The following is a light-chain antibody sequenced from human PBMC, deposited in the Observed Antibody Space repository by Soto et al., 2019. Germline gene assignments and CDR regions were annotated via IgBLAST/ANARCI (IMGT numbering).Light chain of an antibody. CDR1: QTVSYN. J-gene: IGKJ5*01. V-gene: IGKV3-15*01. CDR3: QQYNYWPLT. Sequence: EVVMTQSPARLSLSPGERATLSCRASQTVSYNLEWYQQKPGQAPRLLIFGASTRATGTPDRFSGSGSGTEFTLTISSLQSEDVAVYYCQQYNYWPLTFGQGTRLEIK. CDR2: GAS.